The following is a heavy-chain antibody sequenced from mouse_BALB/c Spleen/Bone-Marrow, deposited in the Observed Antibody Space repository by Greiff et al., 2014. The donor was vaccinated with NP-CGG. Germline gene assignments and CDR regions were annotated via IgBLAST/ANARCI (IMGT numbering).Heavy chain of an antibody. D-gene: IGHD1-2*01. CDR3: ALSGLRPFAC. CDR2: IHYSGST. J-gene: IGHJ3*01. CDR1: GFSITSTYT. V-gene: IGHV3-1*02. Sequence: EVKLMESGPDLVKPSQSLSLTCTVTGFSITSTYTWHWIRQFPGNKLEWMGYIHYSGSTNYNPSLKSRISITRDTSKNQFFLQLNSVTTEDTATYYCALSGLRPFACWGQRTLVTVSA.